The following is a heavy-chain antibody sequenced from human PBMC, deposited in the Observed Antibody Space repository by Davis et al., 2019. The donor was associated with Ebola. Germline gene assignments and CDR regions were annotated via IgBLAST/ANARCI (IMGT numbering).Heavy chain of an antibody. Sequence: MPSETLSLTCTVSPFSFSSGSYYWSWIRQPPGKGLEWIGYIYYSGSTNYNPSLKSRVTISTDTSRNQFSLKLTSVTAADTAVYYCASTYGAGSYWYFEYWGQGTLITVSS. CDR2: IYYSGST. V-gene: IGHV4-61*01. CDR3: ASTYGAGSYWYFEY. CDR1: PFSFSSGSYY. D-gene: IGHD3-10*01. J-gene: IGHJ4*02.